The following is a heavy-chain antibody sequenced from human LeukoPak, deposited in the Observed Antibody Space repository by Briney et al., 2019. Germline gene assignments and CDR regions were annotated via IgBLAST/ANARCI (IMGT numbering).Heavy chain of an antibody. Sequence: GGSLRLSCAASGFTFSSYWMHWVRQAPGQGEVWVSRINSDGSSTSYADSVKGRFTISRDNAKNTLYLQMNSLSAEDTAVYYCARGHYDSSGYSDYYYYHGMDVWGQGTTVTVSS. D-gene: IGHD3-22*01. CDR2: INSDGSST. CDR1: GFTFSSYW. V-gene: IGHV3-74*01. CDR3: ARGHYDSSGYSDYYYYHGMDV. J-gene: IGHJ6*02.